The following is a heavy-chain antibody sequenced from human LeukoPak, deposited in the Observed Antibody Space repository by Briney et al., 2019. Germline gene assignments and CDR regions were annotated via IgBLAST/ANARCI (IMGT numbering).Heavy chain of an antibody. V-gene: IGHV4-59*08. CDR3: ASHKTGGTYPLDY. Sequence: SETLSLTCTVSGGSISTYFWSWIRQPPGKGLEWIGHIYYSGSTTYNPSLKSRVAISVDASKNQFSLKLSSVTAADTAVYYCASHKTGGTYPLDYWGQGTLVTVSS. J-gene: IGHJ4*02. CDR2: IYYSGST. CDR1: GGSISTYF. D-gene: IGHD1-26*01.